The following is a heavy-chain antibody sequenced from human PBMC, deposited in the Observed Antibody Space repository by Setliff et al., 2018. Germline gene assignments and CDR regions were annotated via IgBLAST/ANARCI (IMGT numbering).Heavy chain of an antibody. Sequence: GGSLRLSCVASAFTFKNYWMSWVRQAPGKGLEWVANIKGDGSEKFYLDSVKGRFTISRDNAKNSLYLQMNSLRAEDTAVYYCARDRISRYYDSGAHAFDIWGQGTMVTVSS. V-gene: IGHV3-7*03. CDR1: AFTFKNYW. CDR2: IKGDGSEK. CDR3: ARDRISRYYDSGAHAFDI. J-gene: IGHJ3*02. D-gene: IGHD3-22*01.